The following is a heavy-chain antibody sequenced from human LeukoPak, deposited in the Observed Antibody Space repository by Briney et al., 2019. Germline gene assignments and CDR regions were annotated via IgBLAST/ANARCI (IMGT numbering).Heavy chain of an antibody. Sequence: ASVKVSCKASGYTFTSYAMHWVRQAPGQRLKWMGWINAGNGNTKYSQEFQGRVTITRGTSASTAYMELSSLRSEDMAVYYCARVGYSYGLEYFQHWGQGTLVTVSS. CDR1: GYTFTSYA. D-gene: IGHD5-18*01. V-gene: IGHV1-3*03. CDR3: ARVGYSYGLEYFQH. CDR2: INAGNGNT. J-gene: IGHJ1*01.